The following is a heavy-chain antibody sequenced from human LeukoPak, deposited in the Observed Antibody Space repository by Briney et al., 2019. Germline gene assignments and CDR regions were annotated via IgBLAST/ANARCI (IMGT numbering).Heavy chain of an antibody. Sequence: TETLSLTCAVYGGSFSGYYWSWIRQPPGKGLEWIGEINHSGSTNYNPSLKSRVTISVDTSKNQFSLKLSSVTAADTAVYYCARAGYSYGFYFDYWGQGTLVTVSS. CDR2: INHSGST. V-gene: IGHV4-34*01. D-gene: IGHD5-18*01. CDR3: ARAGYSYGFYFDY. J-gene: IGHJ4*02. CDR1: GGSFSGYY.